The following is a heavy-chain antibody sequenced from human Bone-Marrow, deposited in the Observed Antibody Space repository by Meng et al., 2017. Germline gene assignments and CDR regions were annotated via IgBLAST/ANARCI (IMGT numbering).Heavy chain of an antibody. CDR3: ARETISGIVVVPAAIIS. Sequence: QVQLQESGPGLVKPSQTLSLTCTVSGGSISSGDYYWSWIRQPPGKGLEWIGYIYYSGSTYYNPSLKSRVTISVDTSKNQFSLKLSSVTAADTAVYYCARETISGIVVVPAAIISWGQGTLVTVSS. J-gene: IGHJ4*02. CDR1: GGSISSGDYY. V-gene: IGHV4-30-4*01. CDR2: IYYSGST. D-gene: IGHD2-2*01.